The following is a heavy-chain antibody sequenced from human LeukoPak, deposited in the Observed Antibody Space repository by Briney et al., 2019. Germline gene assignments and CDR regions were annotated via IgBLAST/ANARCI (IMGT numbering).Heavy chain of an antibody. CDR2: ISGSGGST. J-gene: IGHJ4*02. D-gene: IGHD2-15*01. V-gene: IGHV3-23*01. Sequence: GGSLRLSCAASGFTFSSYAMSWVRQAPGKGLEWVSVISGSGGSTYYADSVKGRFTISRDNSKNTLYLQMNSLRAEDTAVYYCAKDSDVVVVAATSFDYWGQGTLVTVSS. CDR3: AKDSDVVVVAATSFDY. CDR1: GFTFSSYA.